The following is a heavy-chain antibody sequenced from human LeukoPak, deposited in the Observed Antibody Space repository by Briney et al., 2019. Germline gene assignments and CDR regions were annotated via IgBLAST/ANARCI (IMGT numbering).Heavy chain of an antibody. J-gene: IGHJ2*01. D-gene: IGHD2-8*02. CDR3: ARDQGIGVYWYWYFDL. Sequence: SETLSLTCTVSGGSITSSYWNWIRQPAGRGLEWIGRLSSSGTTYNPSLESRVTMSLDTSKNQFSLRLRSVTAADTAVYYCARDQGIGVYWYWYFDLWGRGTLITVSS. V-gene: IGHV4-4*07. CDR1: GGSITSSY. CDR2: LSSSGTT.